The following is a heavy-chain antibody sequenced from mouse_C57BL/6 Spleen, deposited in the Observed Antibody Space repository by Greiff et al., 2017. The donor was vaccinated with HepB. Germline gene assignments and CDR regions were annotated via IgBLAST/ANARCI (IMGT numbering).Heavy chain of an antibody. J-gene: IGHJ2*01. V-gene: IGHV1-19*01. CDR3: ATDYYYGSGGY. CDR2: INPYNGGT. D-gene: IGHD1-1*01. CDR1: GYTFTDYY. Sequence: EVQLQQSGPVLVKPGASVKMSCKASGYTFTDYYMNWVKQSHGKSLEWIGVINPYNGGTSYNQKFKGKATLTVDKSSSTAYMELNSLTSEDSAVYYCATDYYYGSGGYWGQGTTLTVSS.